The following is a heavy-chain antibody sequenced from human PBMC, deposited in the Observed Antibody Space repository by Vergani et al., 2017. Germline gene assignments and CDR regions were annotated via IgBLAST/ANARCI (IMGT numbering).Heavy chain of an antibody. V-gene: IGHV4-34*01. CDR3: ARGRVPGRTTNY. Sequence: PSSPLSLTFSFSGFSFLCYYCSWILPPPGKWLEWIGSIPPRFLPISHPARKRRVTISVDTSKNQFSLKLSSVTAADTAVYYCARGRVPGRTTNYWGQGTLVTVSS. D-gene: IGHD4-17*01. CDR2: IPPRFLP. J-gene: IGHJ4*02. CDR1: GFSFLCYY.